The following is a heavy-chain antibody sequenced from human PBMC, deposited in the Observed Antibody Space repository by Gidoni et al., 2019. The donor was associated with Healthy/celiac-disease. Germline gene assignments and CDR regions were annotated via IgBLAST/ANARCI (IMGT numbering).Heavy chain of an antibody. V-gene: IGHV3-30*04. J-gene: IGHJ3*02. Sequence: QVQLVESGGGVVQTGRSLRLSCAAAGFTFSSYAMHWVRQAPVKGLEWVAVISYDGSNKYYADSVKGRFTISRDNSKNTLYLQMNSLRAEDTAVYYCARGDAFDIWGQGTMVTVSS. CDR1: GFTFSSYA. CDR2: ISYDGSNK. CDR3: ARGDAFDI.